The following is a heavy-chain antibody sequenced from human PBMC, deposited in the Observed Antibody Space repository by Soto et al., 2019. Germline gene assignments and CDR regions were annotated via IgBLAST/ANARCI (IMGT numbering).Heavy chain of an antibody. CDR3: ARWGCSGSNCNLNQRSYDL. D-gene: IGHD2-15*01. Sequence: QVQLVESGGGVVQPGRSLRLSCAASGFIFNEYGMHWVRQAPGKGLEWVAVIWYDGSNKYYADSVKGRFTISRDNSKNTMSLQMKSLRAEDTAVYYCARWGCSGSNCNLNQRSYDLWGQGTLGTVSS. V-gene: IGHV3-33*03. J-gene: IGHJ4*02. CDR1: GFIFNEYG. CDR2: IWYDGSNK.